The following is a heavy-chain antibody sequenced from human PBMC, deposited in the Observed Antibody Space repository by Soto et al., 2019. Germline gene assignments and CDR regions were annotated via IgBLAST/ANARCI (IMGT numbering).Heavy chain of an antibody. Sequence: NPSETLSLTCAVYGGSFSGYYWSWIRQPPGKGLEWIGEINHSGSTNYNPSLKSRVTISVDTSKNQFSLKLSSVTAADTAVYYCARRGCSCGSCYNNWFDPWGQGTLVTVSS. CDR1: GGSFSGYY. V-gene: IGHV4-34*01. CDR3: ARRGCSCGSCYNNWFDP. J-gene: IGHJ5*02. D-gene: IGHD2-15*01. CDR2: INHSGST.